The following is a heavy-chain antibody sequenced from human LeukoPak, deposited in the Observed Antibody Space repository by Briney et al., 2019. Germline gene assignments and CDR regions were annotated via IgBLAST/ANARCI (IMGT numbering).Heavy chain of an antibody. D-gene: IGHD5-12*01. CDR3: AREATEGAAFDI. V-gene: IGHV4-30-2*01. CDR1: GGSISSGGYS. Sequence: PSQTLSLTCAVSGGSISSGGYSWSWIRQPPGKGLEWIGYIYHSGSTYYNPSLKSRVTISVDRSKSQFSLKLSSVTAADTAVYYCAREATEGAAFDIWGQGTMVTVSS. J-gene: IGHJ3*02. CDR2: IYHSGST.